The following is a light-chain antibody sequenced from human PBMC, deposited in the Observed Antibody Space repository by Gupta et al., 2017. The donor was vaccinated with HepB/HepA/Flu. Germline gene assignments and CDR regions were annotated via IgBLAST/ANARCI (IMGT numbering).Light chain of an antibody. CDR2: EVS. CDR1: SSDVGSYNL. CDR3: CSYAGSSTFDVV. V-gene: IGLV2-23*02. Sequence: QSALTQPASVSGSPGQPVTISCTATSSDVGSYNLVSWYQQHPGKAPKLMIYEVSKRPSGVSNRFSGSKSGNTASLTISGLQAEDEADYYCCSYAGSSTFDVVFGGGTKLTVL. J-gene: IGLJ2*01.